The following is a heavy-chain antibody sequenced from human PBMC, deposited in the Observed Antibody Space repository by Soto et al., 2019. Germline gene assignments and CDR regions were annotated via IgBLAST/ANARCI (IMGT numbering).Heavy chain of an antibody. CDR3: ARGLPAPSGYDYVPFDY. V-gene: IGHV4-31*03. CDR2: IYYSGST. Sequence: QVQLQESGQGLVKPSQTLSLTCTVSGGSISSGGYYWSWIRQHPGKGLEWIGYIYYSGSTYYNPSLKSRVTISVDTSKNQFSLKLSSATAADTAVYYCARGLPAPSGYDYVPFDYWGQGTLVTVSS. J-gene: IGHJ4*02. CDR1: GGSISSGGYY. D-gene: IGHD5-12*01.